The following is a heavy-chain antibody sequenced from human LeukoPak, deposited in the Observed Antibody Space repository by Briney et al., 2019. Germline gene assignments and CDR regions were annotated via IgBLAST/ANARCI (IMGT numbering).Heavy chain of an antibody. CDR2: IYPGDSDT. Sequence: GESLRISCKGSGYSFSSYWISWVRQMPGKGLEWMGIIYPGDSDTRYSPSFQGQVTISADKSISTAYLQWSSLKASDTAMYYCARYPTLSSWFDYWGQGTLVTVSS. J-gene: IGHJ4*02. V-gene: IGHV5-51*01. CDR3: ARYPTLSSWFDY. CDR1: GYSFSSYW. D-gene: IGHD6-13*01.